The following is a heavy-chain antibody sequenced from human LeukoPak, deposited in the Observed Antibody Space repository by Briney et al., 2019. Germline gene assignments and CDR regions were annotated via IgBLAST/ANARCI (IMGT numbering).Heavy chain of an antibody. J-gene: IGHJ4*02. CDR1: GFHFSSFW. CDR3: ARGYCSGGSCYGDY. V-gene: IGHV3-7*03. CDR2: IKQDGSEK. Sequence: GGSLRLSCAASGFHFSSFWISWGRQAPGKRVEGVANIKQDGSEKNYGDSVKGRFTISRNNAKNSLYLQMNSLRAEDTAVYYCARGYCSGGSCYGDYWGQGTLVTVSS. D-gene: IGHD2-15*01.